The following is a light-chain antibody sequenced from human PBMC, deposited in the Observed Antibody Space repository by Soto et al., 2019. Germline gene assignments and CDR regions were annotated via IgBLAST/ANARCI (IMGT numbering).Light chain of an antibody. CDR3: QVWDSSSDPRGV. J-gene: IGLJ1*01. CDR2: YDS. V-gene: IGLV3-21*04. CDR1: NIGSKS. Sequence: SYELTQPPSVSVAPGKTARNTCGGNNIGSKSVHWYQQKPGQAPVLVIYYDSDRPSGIPERFSGSNSGNTATLTISRVEAGDEADYYCQVWDSSSDPRGVFGTGTKVTVL.